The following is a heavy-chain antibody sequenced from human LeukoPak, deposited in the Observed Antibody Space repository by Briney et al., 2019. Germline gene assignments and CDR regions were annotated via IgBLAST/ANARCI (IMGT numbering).Heavy chain of an antibody. CDR1: GFTFSNYS. CDR2: ISSSSSYI. D-gene: IGHD6-6*01. V-gene: IGHV3-21*01. Sequence: PGGSLRLSCAASGFTFSNYSMNWVRQAPGKGLEWVSSISSSSSYIYYADSVKGRLTISRDNAKNSLYLQMNSLGAEDTAVYYCARASSSSGYYFDYWGRGTLVTVSS. CDR3: ARASSSSGYYFDY. J-gene: IGHJ4*02.